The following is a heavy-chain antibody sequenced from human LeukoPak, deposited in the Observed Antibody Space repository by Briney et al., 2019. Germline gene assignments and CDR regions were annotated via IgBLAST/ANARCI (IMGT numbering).Heavy chain of an antibody. CDR2: MNPNSGNT. J-gene: IGHJ4*02. V-gene: IGHV1-8*01. D-gene: IGHD6-19*01. CDR1: GYTFTSYD. CDR3: ARIGIAVAGVDY. Sequence: ASVKVACKASGYTFTSYDINRVRQATGQGLEWMGWMNPNSGNTGYAQKFQGRVTMTRNTSISTAYMELSSLRSEDTAVYYCARIGIAVAGVDYWGQGTLVTVSS.